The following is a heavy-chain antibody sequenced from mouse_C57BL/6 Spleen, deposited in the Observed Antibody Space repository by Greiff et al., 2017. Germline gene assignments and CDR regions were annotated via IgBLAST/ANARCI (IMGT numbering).Heavy chain of an antibody. V-gene: IGHV1-55*01. CDR3: ALRLSWYFDV. J-gene: IGHJ1*03. CDR1: GYTFTSYW. D-gene: IGHD1-1*02. Sequence: VQLQQPGAELVKPGASVKMSCKASGYTFTSYWITWVKQRPGQGLEWIGDIYPGSGSTNYNEKFKSKATLTVDTSSSPAYMQLRSLTSEDSAVYYCALRLSWYFDVWGTGTTVTVSS. CDR2: IYPGSGST.